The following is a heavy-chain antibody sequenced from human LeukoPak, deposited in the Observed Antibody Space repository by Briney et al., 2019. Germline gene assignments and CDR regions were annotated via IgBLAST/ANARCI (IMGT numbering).Heavy chain of an antibody. CDR3: ARDKGIAARPADY. D-gene: IGHD6-6*01. J-gene: IGHJ4*02. CDR2: ISSSSSYI. V-gene: IGHV3-21*01. CDR1: GFTFSSYS. Sequence: GGSLRLSCAASGFTFSSYSMNWVRQAPGKGLEWVSSISSSSSYIYYADSVKGRFTISRDNAKSSLYLQMNSLRAEDTAVYYCARDKGIAARPADYWGQGTLVTVSS.